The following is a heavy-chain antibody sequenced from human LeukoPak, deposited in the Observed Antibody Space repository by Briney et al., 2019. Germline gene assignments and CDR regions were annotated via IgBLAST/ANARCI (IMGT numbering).Heavy chain of an antibody. CDR3: ARGGTRDSSSWYINWFDP. CDR1: GFTFSGYP. V-gene: IGHV3-30-3*01. CDR2: ISYDGSNK. D-gene: IGHD6-13*01. Sequence: GGSLRLSCAASGFTFSGYPIHWVRQAPGKGLEWVAVISYDGSNKYYADSVKGRFTISRDNSKNTLYLQMNSLRAEDTAVYYCARGGTRDSSSWYINWFDPWGQGTLVTVSS. J-gene: IGHJ5*02.